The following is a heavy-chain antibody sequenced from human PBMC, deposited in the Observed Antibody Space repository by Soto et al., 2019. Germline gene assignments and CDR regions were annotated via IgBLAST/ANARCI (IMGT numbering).Heavy chain of an antibody. CDR1: GYSFTNND. V-gene: IGHV1-8*01. D-gene: IGHD3-16*01. CDR3: ARMATFGSLNWFDA. Sequence: QVQLVQSGAEVREPGASVKVSCKASGYSFTNNDVTWVRQATGQGLEWMGWMNPGSGDTGYAQKFQVRVTMTRDICVATAYMDLSSLRSDDTAIYYCARMATFGSLNWFDAWGQGNLVNVSS. J-gene: IGHJ5*02. CDR2: MNPGSGDT.